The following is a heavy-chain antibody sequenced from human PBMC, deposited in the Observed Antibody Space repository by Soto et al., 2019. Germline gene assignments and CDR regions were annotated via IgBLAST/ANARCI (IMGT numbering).Heavy chain of an antibody. D-gene: IGHD2-2*01. CDR2: IKQEGSEK. CDR1: GCPFSSCC. V-gene: IGHV3-7*01. J-gene: IGHJ6*03. CDR3: ARRFAGRYCSSPSCPYYYYMDV. Sequence: GVSLRLSCAASGCPFSSCCRSWVRPAPGKGLEWVANIKQEGSEKYYVDSVKGRFTISRDNAKNPLYLQTNSLRAEHTAVYYCARRFAGRYCSSPSCPYYYYMDVWGKGPRFTASS.